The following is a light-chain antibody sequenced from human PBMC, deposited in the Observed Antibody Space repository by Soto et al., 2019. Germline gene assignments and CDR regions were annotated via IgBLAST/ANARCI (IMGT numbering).Light chain of an antibody. CDR1: QSVSSN. Sequence: VMAQSPDTLSVSPGERAALSCRASQSVSSNLAWYQQKPGQAPRLLIYDASTRATAVPARFTASGSGTEFTLTISSLQSEDFAVYYCQQYNNWPRTFGQGTKGDIK. V-gene: IGKV3-15*01. CDR2: DAS. J-gene: IGKJ1*01. CDR3: QQYNNWPRT.